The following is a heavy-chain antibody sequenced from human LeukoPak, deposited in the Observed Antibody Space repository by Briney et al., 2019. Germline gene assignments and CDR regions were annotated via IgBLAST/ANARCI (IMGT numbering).Heavy chain of an antibody. D-gene: IGHD3-10*01. Sequence: QPGRSLRLSCAASGITFSTYGMHWVRQAPGKGLEWVSYISSSSSTIYYADSVKGRFTISRDNAKNSLYLQMNSLRAEDTAVYYCASWTAGLLWFGESNDAFDIWGQGTMVTVSS. V-gene: IGHV3-48*04. J-gene: IGHJ3*02. CDR3: ASWTAGLLWFGESNDAFDI. CDR1: GITFSTYG. CDR2: ISSSSSTI.